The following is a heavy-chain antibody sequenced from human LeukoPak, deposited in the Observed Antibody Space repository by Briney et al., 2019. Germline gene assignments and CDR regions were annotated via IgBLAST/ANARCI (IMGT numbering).Heavy chain of an antibody. CDR2: ISSSSSTI. D-gene: IGHD6-19*01. CDR1: GLTFSSYS. CDR3: ARDLGFIAVAGRDY. J-gene: IGHJ4*02. V-gene: IGHV3-48*02. Sequence: GGSLRLSCAASGLTFSSYSMNWVRQAPGKGLEWVSYISSSSSTIYYADSVKGRFTISRDNAKNSLYLQMNSLRDEDTAVYYCARDLGFIAVAGRDYWGQGTLVTVSS.